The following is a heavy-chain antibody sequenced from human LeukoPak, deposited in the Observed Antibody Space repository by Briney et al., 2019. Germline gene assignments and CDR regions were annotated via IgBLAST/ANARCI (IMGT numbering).Heavy chain of an antibody. D-gene: IGHD2-15*01. CDR3: AREVVAATLIYFDY. Sequence: ASVKVPCKASGYTFTGYYRHWVRQAPGQGLEWMGWINPNSGGTNYAQKFQGRVIMTRGTSISTAYMELSRLRSDDTAVYYCAREVVAATLIYFDYWGQGTLVTVSS. V-gene: IGHV1-2*02. J-gene: IGHJ4*02. CDR1: GYTFTGYY. CDR2: INPNSGGT.